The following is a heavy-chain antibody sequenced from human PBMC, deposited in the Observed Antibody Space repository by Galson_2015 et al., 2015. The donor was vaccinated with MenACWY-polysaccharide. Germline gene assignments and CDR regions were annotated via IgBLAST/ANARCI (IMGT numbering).Heavy chain of an antibody. Sequence: SLRLSCAASGFTFNDFWLSWVRQAPGKGLEWVANINQYGSEKYYVDSVKGRFTISRDNAKNSLYLQVNSLRAEDTAVYYCARDGGRTIGTTQRGYWGQGTLVTVSS. D-gene: IGHD1-1*01. CDR2: INQYGSEK. V-gene: IGHV3-7*01. J-gene: IGHJ4*02. CDR1: GFTFNDFW. CDR3: ARDGGRTIGTTQRGY.